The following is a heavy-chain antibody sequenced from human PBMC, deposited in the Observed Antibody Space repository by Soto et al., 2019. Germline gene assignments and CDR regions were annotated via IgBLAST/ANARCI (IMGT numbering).Heavy chain of an antibody. CDR1: GYTFTGYY. CDR3: ARDAEQLRFYNWFDP. J-gene: IGHJ5*02. D-gene: IGHD3-3*01. Sequence: ASVKVSCKASGYTFTGYYMHWVRQAPGQGLEWMGWINPNSGGTNYAQKFQGWVTMTRDTSISTAYMELSRLRSDDTAVYYCARDAEQLRFYNWFDPWGQGTLVTV. CDR2: INPNSGGT. V-gene: IGHV1-2*04.